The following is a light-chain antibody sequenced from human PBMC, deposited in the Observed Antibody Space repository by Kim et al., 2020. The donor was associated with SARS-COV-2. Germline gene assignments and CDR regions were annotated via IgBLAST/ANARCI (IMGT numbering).Light chain of an antibody. CDR2: DVS. CDR1: SSDVGGYNY. V-gene: IGLV2-11*01. Sequence: PGQSVTITCNGNSSDVGGYNYVSWYQQHPGKAPKLMIYDVSKRPSGVPDRFSGSKSGNTASLTISGLQAEDEADYYCCSYAGTYTVFGGGTQLTVL. J-gene: IGLJ2*01. CDR3: CSYAGTYTV.